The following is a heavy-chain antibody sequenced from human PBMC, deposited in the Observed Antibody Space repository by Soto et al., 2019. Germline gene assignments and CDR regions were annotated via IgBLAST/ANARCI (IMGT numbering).Heavy chain of an antibody. CDR1: GYTFTSYG. CDR3: ARDGSYYYDSSGFPFGLDV. Sequence: GASVKVSCKASGYTFTSYGISWVRQAPGQGLEWMGWISVYNGNTNYAQKLQGRVTMTTDTSTSTAYMELRSLRSDDTAVYYCARDGSYYYDSSGFPFGLDVWGQGTTVTVSS. CDR2: ISVYNGNT. D-gene: IGHD3-22*01. J-gene: IGHJ6*02. V-gene: IGHV1-18*01.